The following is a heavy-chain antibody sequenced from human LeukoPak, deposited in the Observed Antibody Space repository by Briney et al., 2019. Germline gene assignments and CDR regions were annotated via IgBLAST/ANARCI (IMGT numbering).Heavy chain of an antibody. CDR3: AKNRGYSSSWFFDD. CDR1: GFTFTTYA. D-gene: IGHD6-13*01. Sequence: GGSLRLSCAASGFTFTTYAMSWVRQAPGKGLEWVSAMSGGGDKTYYADSVKGRSTISRDNSKDTVYLQMSGLRGEDTAVYYCAKNRGYSSSWFFDDWGQGTLVTVSS. J-gene: IGHJ4*02. V-gene: IGHV3-23*01. CDR2: MSGGGDKT.